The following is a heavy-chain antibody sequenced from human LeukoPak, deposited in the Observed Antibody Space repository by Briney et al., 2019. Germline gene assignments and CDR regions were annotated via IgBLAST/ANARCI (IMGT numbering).Heavy chain of an antibody. CDR3: ANERGAAAGRYFDY. V-gene: IGHV3-9*01. J-gene: IGHJ4*02. Sequence: GGSLRLSCAASGFTLDDYAMHWVRHAPGKGLEWVADISWNSGSIGYADSVKGRFTISRDNAKNSLYLQMNSLRAEDTALYYCANERGAAAGRYFDYWGQGTLVTVSS. D-gene: IGHD6-13*01. CDR2: ISWNSGSI. CDR1: GFTLDDYA.